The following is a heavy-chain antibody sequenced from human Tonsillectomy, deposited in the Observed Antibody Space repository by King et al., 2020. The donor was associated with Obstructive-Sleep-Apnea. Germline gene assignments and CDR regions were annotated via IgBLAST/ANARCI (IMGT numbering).Heavy chain of an antibody. CDR2: ISSSSSTI. CDR3: ATGEPATIHYSYCGMDV. CDR1: GFTFSSYT. Sequence: VQLVESGGGLVQPGGSLRLSCAASGFTFSSYTMNWVRQAPGKGLEWVSYISSSSSTIYYADSVKGRFTISRHNAKNSLYLQMNSLRAEDTAVDYCATGEPATIHYSYCGMDVWGQGTTVTVSS. V-gene: IGHV3-48*04. J-gene: IGHJ6*02. D-gene: IGHD2-2*01.